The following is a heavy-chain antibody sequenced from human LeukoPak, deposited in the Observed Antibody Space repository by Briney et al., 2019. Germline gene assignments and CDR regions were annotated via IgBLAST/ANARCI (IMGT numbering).Heavy chain of an antibody. J-gene: IGHJ4*02. V-gene: IGHV4-39*02. CDR3: ARGAAAGILRSFDY. CDR1: GDSISSSSYY. CDR2: INYSGST. Sequence: SETLSLTCTVSGDSISSSSYYWGWIRQPPGKGLEWIGSINYSGSTYYNSSLKSRVTISVDTSKNQFSLKLSSMTAADTAVYYCARGAAAGILRSFDYWGQGTLGTVSS. D-gene: IGHD6-13*01.